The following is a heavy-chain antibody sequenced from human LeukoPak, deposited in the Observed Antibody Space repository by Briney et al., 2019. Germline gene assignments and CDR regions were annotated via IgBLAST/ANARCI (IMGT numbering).Heavy chain of an antibody. CDR3: ARSDLWPTLYYDILTGYLGFDY. V-gene: IGHV3-23*01. J-gene: IGHJ4*02. Sequence: GGSLRLSCAASGFTFSSYAMSWVRQAPGKGLEWVSAISGSGGSTYYADSVKGRFTISRDNAKNSLYLQMNSLRAEDTAVYYCARSDLWPTLYYDILTGYLGFDYWGQGTLVTVSS. CDR2: ISGSGGST. D-gene: IGHD3-9*01. CDR1: GFTFSSYA.